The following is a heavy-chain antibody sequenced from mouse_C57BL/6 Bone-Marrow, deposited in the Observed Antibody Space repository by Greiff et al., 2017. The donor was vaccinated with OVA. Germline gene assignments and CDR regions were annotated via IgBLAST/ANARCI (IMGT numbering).Heavy chain of an antibody. CDR3: AREYCYDYAMDY. CDR1: GYTFTSYW. D-gene: IGHD2-12*01. V-gene: IGHV1-64*01. CDR2: IHPNSGST. J-gene: IGHJ4*01. Sequence: VQLQQPGAELVKPGASVKLSCKASGYTFTSYWMHWVKQRPGQGLEWIGMIHPNSGSTNYNEKFKSKATLTVDKSSSTAYMQLSSLTSEDSAVYYCAREYCYDYAMDYWGQGTSVTVSS.